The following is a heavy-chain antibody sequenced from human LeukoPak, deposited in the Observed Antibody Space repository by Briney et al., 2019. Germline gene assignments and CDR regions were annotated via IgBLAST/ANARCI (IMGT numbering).Heavy chain of an antibody. V-gene: IGHV1-18*01. Sequence: ASVKVSCKASGYTFTSYGISWVRQAPGQGLEWMGWISAYNGNTNYAQKLQGRVTMTTDTSTSTAYMELRSLRSDDTAVSYCARNRDHSSSSGPGYWGQGTLVTVSS. CDR3: ARNRDHSSSSGPGY. CDR1: GYTFTSYG. J-gene: IGHJ4*02. CDR2: ISAYNGNT. D-gene: IGHD6-6*01.